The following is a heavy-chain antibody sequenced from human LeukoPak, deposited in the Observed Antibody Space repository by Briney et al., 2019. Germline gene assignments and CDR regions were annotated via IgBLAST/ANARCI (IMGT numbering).Heavy chain of an antibody. Sequence: LAGGSLRLSCAASGFTFSSYGMHWVRQAPGKGLERVAFIRYDGSNKYYADSVKGRFTISRDNSKNTLYLQMNSLRAEDTAVYYCAKVFTMVRGVIHGDYWGQGTLVTVSS. V-gene: IGHV3-30*02. J-gene: IGHJ4*02. CDR1: GFTFSSYG. CDR2: IRYDGSNK. CDR3: AKVFTMVRGVIHGDY. D-gene: IGHD3-10*01.